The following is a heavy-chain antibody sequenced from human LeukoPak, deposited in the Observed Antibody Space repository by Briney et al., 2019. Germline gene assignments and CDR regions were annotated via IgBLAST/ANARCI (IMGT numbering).Heavy chain of an antibody. D-gene: IGHD2-8*02. CDR2: IAHHGNNK. J-gene: IGHJ4*02. CDR1: GFTFSSSA. V-gene: IGHV3-30*02. Sequence: GGSLRLSCGASGFTFSSSAMHWVRQGPGKGLEWVSYIAHHGNNKNYADSVKGRFTISRDNSKRSLYLQMNSLRADDTAVYYCVKDGSWSCSDWGQG. CDR3: VKDGSWSCSD.